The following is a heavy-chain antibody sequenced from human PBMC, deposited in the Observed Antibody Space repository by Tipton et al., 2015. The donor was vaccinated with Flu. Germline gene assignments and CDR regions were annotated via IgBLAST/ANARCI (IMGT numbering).Heavy chain of an antibody. D-gene: IGHD3-22*01. V-gene: IGHV1-2*06. CDR2: INPNSGGT. CDR3: ARGGREYYYDTSGYSDY. CDR1: GYTFTVYY. Sequence: QMQLVQSGAEVKKPWASVKVSCKAAGYTFTVYYIHWVRQAPGQGLEWMGRINPNSGGTNYAQKFQGRVTMTRDTSISTAYMELSRLRSDDTAVYYCARGGREYYYDTSGYSDYWGQGTLVTVSS. J-gene: IGHJ4*02.